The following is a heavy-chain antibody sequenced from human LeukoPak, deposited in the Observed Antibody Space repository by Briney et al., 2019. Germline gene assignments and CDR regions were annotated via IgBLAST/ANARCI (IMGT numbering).Heavy chain of an antibody. D-gene: IGHD2-2*01. V-gene: IGHV1-46*01. CDR2: INPSGDST. CDR3: AREGCSRSSCYGFPPQGMDV. Sequence: GASVKVSCKASGYTFSGYYLHWVRQAPGQGPEWMGIINPSGDSTNYAHTFRGRVTMTRDTPTSTVYMELSSLRSEDTAFYYCAREGCSRSSCYGFPPQGMDVWGKGTTVTVSS. CDR1: GYTFSGYY. J-gene: IGHJ6*04.